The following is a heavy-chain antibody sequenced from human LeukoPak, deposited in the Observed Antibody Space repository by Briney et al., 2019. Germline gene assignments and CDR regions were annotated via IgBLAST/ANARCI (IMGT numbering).Heavy chain of an antibody. J-gene: IGHJ4*02. V-gene: IGHV4-59*12. CDR3: ARGHGGAAAGTEMVCDY. D-gene: IGHD6-13*01. CDR2: ISDIGSI. CDR1: GGSISSYY. Sequence: SETLSLTCTVSGGSISSYYWSWIRQPPGKGLEWIAYISDIGSINYNPSLKSRVTISVDTSKNQFSLKLSSVTAADTAVYYCARGHGGAAAGTEMVCDYWGQGTLVTVSS.